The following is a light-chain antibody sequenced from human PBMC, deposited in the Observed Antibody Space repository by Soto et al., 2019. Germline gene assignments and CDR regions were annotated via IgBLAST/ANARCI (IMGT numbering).Light chain of an antibody. Sequence: EIVLTQSPGTLSLSPGERASLSCRASQTFSSSYLAWYQQKPGQAPRLLIYGTSIRATGVPARFSGSRSGAEFTLTISSLQSEDFAVYYCQHYVTWPLTFGGGTKVESK. CDR1: QTFSSSY. CDR2: GTS. J-gene: IGKJ4*01. CDR3: QHYVTWPLT. V-gene: IGKV3-20*01.